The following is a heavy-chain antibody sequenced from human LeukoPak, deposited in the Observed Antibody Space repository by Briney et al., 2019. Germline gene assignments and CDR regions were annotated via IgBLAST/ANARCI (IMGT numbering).Heavy chain of an antibody. V-gene: IGHV4-4*02. CDR3: AREVGVAAAGRAGYYYYYMDV. CDR2: ISHSGST. Sequence: SGTLSLTCAVSGGSISSSNWWSWVRQPPGKGLEWIGEISHSGSTNYNPSLKSRITISVDKSKNQFSLKLSSVTAADTAVYYCAREVGVAAAGRAGYYYYYMDVWGKGTTVTVSS. CDR1: GGSISSSNW. D-gene: IGHD6-13*01. J-gene: IGHJ6*03.